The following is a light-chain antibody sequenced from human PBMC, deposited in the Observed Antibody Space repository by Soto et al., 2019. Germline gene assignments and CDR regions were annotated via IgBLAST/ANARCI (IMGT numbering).Light chain of an antibody. CDR2: AAS. Sequence: GGRVTITCRASQSISSYLNWYQQKPGKAPKLLNYAASSLQSGVPSRFSGSVSGTDFTLTISSLQPEDFATYYCQQSYSTPRTFGQGTKVDIK. V-gene: IGKV1-39*01. CDR3: QQSYSTPRT. CDR1: QSISSY. J-gene: IGKJ1*01.